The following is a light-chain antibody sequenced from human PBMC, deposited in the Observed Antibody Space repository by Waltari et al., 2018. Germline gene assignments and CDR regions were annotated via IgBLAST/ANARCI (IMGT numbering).Light chain of an antibody. Sequence: DIQMTQSPSTLSASVGDRVTITCRASQSVSPWLAWYQQKPGKAPRLLIYKVSDLQSWVPSRFSGSGSGSGTEFTLTIASLQPDDFAIYYCQHFNGFPWTFGQGTKVEIK. V-gene: IGKV1-5*03. CDR1: QSVSPW. J-gene: IGKJ1*01. CDR2: KVS. CDR3: QHFNGFPWT.